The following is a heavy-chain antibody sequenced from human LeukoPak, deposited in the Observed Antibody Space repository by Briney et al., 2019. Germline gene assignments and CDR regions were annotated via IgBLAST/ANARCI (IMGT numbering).Heavy chain of an antibody. J-gene: IGHJ6*04. Sequence: GGSLRLSCAASGFTFNNYGRSWVRQAPGKGLEWVSTITGSGTTTYYADSVQGRFTISRDNSNNTLYLQMNSLRAEDTALYYCAKPIWGAFPRETDVWGKGTTVTISS. V-gene: IGHV3-23*01. D-gene: IGHD3-16*01. CDR1: GFTFNNYG. CDR3: AKPIWGAFPRETDV. CDR2: ITGSGTTT.